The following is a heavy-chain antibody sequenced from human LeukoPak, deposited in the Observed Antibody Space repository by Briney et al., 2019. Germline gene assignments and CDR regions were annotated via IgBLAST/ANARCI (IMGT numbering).Heavy chain of an antibody. CDR2: IYYSGST. V-gene: IGHV4-39*01. Sequence: SQTLSLTCTVSGGSISSSSYYWGWIRQPPGKGLEWIGSIYYSGSTYYNPSLKSRVTISVDTSKNQFSLKLSSVTAADTAVYYCATTYYDFWSGYYPDYWGQGTLVTVSS. J-gene: IGHJ4*02. CDR1: GGSISSSSYY. D-gene: IGHD3-3*01. CDR3: ATTYYDFWSGYYPDY.